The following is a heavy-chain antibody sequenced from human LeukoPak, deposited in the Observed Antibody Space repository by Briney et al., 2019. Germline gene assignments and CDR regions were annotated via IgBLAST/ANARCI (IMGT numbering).Heavy chain of an antibody. Sequence: SETLSLTCGVSGFSISRSYYWAWIRQPPGKGLEWIGTIYHIGSTYYSPSLGSRVTMSVDTSKNEFSLNLKSVTAADTAVYYCARAGWIITSGIDYWGQGYLDTVSS. V-gene: IGHV4-38-2*01. CDR2: IYHIGST. D-gene: IGHD3-10*01. J-gene: IGHJ4*02. CDR3: ARAGWIITSGIDY. CDR1: GFSISRSYY.